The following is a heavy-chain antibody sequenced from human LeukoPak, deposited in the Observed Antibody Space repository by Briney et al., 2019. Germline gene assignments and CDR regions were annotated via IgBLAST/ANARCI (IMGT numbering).Heavy chain of an antibody. CDR1: GFTFSSYV. V-gene: IGHV3-30*03. CDR2: ISYDGSNK. J-gene: IGHJ4*02. CDR3: ATLIDGLYDYVWGIYRQKGFDY. Sequence: GGALRLSRAAPGFTFSSYVMHGVGPAPGKGLEGVAVISYDGSNKYYADSVKDRFTISRDNSKNTLYLQMNSLRAEDPAVYYCATLIDGLYDYVWGIYRQKGFDYWGQGTLVTVSS. D-gene: IGHD3-16*02.